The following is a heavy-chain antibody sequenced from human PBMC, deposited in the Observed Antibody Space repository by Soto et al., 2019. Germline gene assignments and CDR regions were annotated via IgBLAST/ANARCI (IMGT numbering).Heavy chain of an antibody. CDR2: IWYDGSNK. CDR3: VRDRRGFDYYYGMDV. J-gene: IGHJ6*02. Sequence: GGSLRLSCAASGFTFSSYGMHWVRQAPGKGLEWVAVIWYDGSNKYYADSVKGRFTISRDNSKNTLYLQMNSLRAEDTAVYYCVRDRRGFDYYYGMDVWGQGTTVTVS. V-gene: IGHV3-33*01. CDR1: GFTFSSYG.